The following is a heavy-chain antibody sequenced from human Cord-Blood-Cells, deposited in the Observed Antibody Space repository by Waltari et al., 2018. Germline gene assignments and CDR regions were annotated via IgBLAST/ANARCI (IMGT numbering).Heavy chain of an antibody. V-gene: IGHV1-69*01. D-gene: IGHD2-21*01. CDR1: EGTSSGYA. CDR3: ARVRKYCGGDCYYGYFQH. Sequence: VHRVQPGPEVMKPGSSVRVSCTASEGTSSGYATSRVRQSPGQGLEWMGGIIPIFGTANYAQKFQGRVTITADESTSTAYMELSSLRAEDTAVYYCARVRKYCGGDCYYGYFQHWGQGTLVTVSS. J-gene: IGHJ1*01. CDR2: IIPIFGTA.